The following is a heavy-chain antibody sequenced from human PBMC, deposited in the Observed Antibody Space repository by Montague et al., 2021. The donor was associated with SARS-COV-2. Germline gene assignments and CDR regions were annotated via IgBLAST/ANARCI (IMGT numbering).Heavy chain of an antibody. J-gene: IGHJ6*02. V-gene: IGHV3-13*01. CDR2: IGTRGDT. D-gene: IGHD6-6*01. CDR3: ARAPPYSSASWGYYGMDV. CDR1: GFILSTYD. Sequence: SLRLSCAASGFILSTYDMHWVRQATGKGLEWVSAIGTRGDTYYPGSVEGRFTMSRENAENSLYLQMTSLRAGDTAVYYCARAPPYSSASWGYYGMDVWDQGTTVTVSS.